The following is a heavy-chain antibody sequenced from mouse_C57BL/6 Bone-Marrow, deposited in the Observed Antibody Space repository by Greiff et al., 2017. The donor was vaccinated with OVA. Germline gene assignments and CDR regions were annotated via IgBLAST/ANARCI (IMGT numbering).Heavy chain of an antibody. CDR1: GYTFTSYW. CDR2: IDPSDSYT. J-gene: IGHJ2*01. CDR3: AIGRLGTTVVGDY. V-gene: IGHV1-50*01. Sequence: VQLQQPGAELVKPGASVKLSCKASGYTFTSYWMQWVKQRPGQGLEWIGEIDPSDSYTNYNQKFKGKATLTVDKSSSTAYMQLSSLTSEDSAVYYCAIGRLGTTVVGDYWGQGTTLTVSS. D-gene: IGHD1-1*01.